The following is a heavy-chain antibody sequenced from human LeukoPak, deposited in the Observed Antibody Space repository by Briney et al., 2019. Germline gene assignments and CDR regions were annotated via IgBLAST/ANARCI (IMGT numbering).Heavy chain of an antibody. J-gene: IGHJ5*02. CDR1: GYSISSGYY. CDR3: ARVRTGELENWFDP. Sequence: PSETLSLTCTVSGYSISSGYYWGWIRQPPGKGLEWIGSIYHSGSTYYNPSLKSRVTISVDTSKNQFSLKLSSVTAADTAVYYCARVRTGELENWFDPWGQGTLVTVSS. D-gene: IGHD7-27*01. V-gene: IGHV4-38-2*02. CDR2: IYHSGST.